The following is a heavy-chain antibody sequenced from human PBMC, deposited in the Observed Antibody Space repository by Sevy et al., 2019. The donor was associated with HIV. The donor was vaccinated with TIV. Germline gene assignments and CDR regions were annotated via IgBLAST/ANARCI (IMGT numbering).Heavy chain of an antibody. J-gene: IGHJ6*02. CDR2: IKQDGSEK. Sequence: GGSLRLSCAASEFTFSYYWMTWVRQAPGKGLEWVANIKQDGSEKYYVDSVKGRFTISRDNAKNSLYLQMNSLRAEDRALYYWAGRDFYSSSPAGMDVWGQGTTVTVSS. V-gene: IGHV3-7*01. D-gene: IGHD3-22*01. CDR1: EFTFSYYW. CDR3: AGRDFYSSSPAGMDV.